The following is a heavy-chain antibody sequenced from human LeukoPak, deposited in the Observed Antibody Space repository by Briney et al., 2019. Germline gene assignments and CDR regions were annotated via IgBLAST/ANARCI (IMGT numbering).Heavy chain of an antibody. J-gene: IGHJ4*02. Sequence: PSETLSLTCAVYGGSFSGYYWSWIRQPPGKGLEWIGEINHSGSTNYNPSLKSRVTISVDTSKNQFSLKLSSVTAADTAVYYCGRAPYGDYVGVYFDYWGQGTLVTISS. CDR1: GGSFSGYY. CDR2: INHSGST. D-gene: IGHD4-17*01. CDR3: GRAPYGDYVGVYFDY. V-gene: IGHV4-34*01.